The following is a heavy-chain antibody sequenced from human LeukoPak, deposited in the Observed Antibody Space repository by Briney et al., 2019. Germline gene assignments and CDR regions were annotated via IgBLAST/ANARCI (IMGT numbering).Heavy chain of an antibody. J-gene: IGHJ4*02. CDR2: IYSGGST. V-gene: IGHV3-53*01. Sequence: GGSLRLSCAASGFTVSSNYMSWVRQAPGKGLEWVSVIYSGGSTYYADSVKGRLTISRDNSKNTLYLQMNSLRAEDTAVYYCARGLYMGAITFDYWGQGTLVTVSS. CDR1: GFTVSSNY. D-gene: IGHD1-26*01. CDR3: ARGLYMGAITFDY.